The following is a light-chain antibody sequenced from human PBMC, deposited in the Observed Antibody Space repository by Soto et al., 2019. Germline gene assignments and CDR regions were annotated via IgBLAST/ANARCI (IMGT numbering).Light chain of an antibody. J-gene: IGKJ5*01. CDR1: QSVSTI. V-gene: IGKV3-20*01. CDR2: GAS. Sequence: EIVMTQSPATLSVSPGERTTLSCRASQSVSTILAWYQQKPGQAPRLLIYGASRRATGIPDRFIGSGSGTDFTLTISRLEPEDFAIYYCQQYGPSPITFGQGTRLEIK. CDR3: QQYGPSPIT.